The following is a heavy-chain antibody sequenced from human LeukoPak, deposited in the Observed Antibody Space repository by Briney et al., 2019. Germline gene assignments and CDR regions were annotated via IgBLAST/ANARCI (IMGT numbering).Heavy chain of an antibody. J-gene: IGHJ4*02. CDR1: GFTYSSYW. D-gene: IGHD1-26*01. CDR2: IKQDGSEK. V-gene: IGHV3-7*03. CDR3: TRDYRGTFDY. Sequence: PGGSLRLSCVASGFTYSSYWMSWVRQAPGKGLEWVANIKQDGSEKNYVDSVKGRFTISRDNAKNSLYLQTNSLRAEDTAVYYCTRDYRGTFDYWGQGTLVTVSS.